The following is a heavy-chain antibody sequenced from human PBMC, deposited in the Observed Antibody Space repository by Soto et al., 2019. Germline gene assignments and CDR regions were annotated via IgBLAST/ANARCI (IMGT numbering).Heavy chain of an antibody. Sequence: QAQLVQSGDEVKKPGASVRFSCKASGYTLKNYGITWVRQAPGQGLEWMGWNSAYTGNTEHARKFQGRVVMHTDTSTSTAYMELMSLRSDGTAFYYSVRDRFNYYGWTNRTNWFDPLGQGPLVTVSS. D-gene: IGHD3-10*01. CDR1: GYTLKNYG. V-gene: IGHV1-18*01. CDR2: NSAYTGNT. J-gene: IGHJ5*02. CDR3: VRDRFNYYGWTNRTNWFDP.